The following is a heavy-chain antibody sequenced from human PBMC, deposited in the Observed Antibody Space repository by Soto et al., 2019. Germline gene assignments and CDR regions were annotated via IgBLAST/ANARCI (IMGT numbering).Heavy chain of an antibody. D-gene: IGHD5-12*01. CDR2: ITTYNGDT. Sequence: EASVKVSCKASGYSFTGCGINWVRQAPGQGLEWLGRITTYNGDTNYAQNFQGRLTMTTDTSTGTTYMELRSLRSDDTAVYYCARGRGYSLIPVVDDAVDVWGQGTLVTVSS. V-gene: IGHV1-18*04. J-gene: IGHJ3*01. CDR3: ARGRGYSLIPVVDDAVDV. CDR1: GYSFTGCG.